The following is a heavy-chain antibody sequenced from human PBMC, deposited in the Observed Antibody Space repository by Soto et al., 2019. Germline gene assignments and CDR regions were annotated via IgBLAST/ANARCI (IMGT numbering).Heavy chain of an antibody. CDR1: GFSLSDFA. J-gene: IGHJ4*02. V-gene: IGHV3-30*04. CDR2: ISSVGTYK. CDR3: VRERFDI. Sequence: QVQLVESGGGVVQPGRSLRLSCAASGFSLSDFAMHWVRQAPGKGLEWVAVISSVGTYKNYADSVKGRFTISGDTAKNTLSLEMNSLRSDDTAIYYCVRERFDIWGQGTLVTVSS.